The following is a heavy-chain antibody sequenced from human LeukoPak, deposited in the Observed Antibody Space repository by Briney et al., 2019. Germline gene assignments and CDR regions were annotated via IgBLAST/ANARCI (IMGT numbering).Heavy chain of an antibody. CDR2: IGPAGDT. J-gene: IGHJ4*02. Sequence: PGGSLRLSCAASGFSVRNYNMHWVRQVTGQRLEWVSAIGPAGDTYYSGSVKGRFIISTEDAKNSLYLQMNSLRVGDAAVYYCARVRDGNGRLLDYWGRGTQVTVSS. V-gene: IGHV3-13*01. D-gene: IGHD5-24*01. CDR1: GFSVRNYN. CDR3: ARVRDGNGRLLDY.